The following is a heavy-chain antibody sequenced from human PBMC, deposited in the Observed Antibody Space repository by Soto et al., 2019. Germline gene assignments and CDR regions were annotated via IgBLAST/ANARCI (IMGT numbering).Heavy chain of an antibody. CDR2: IYYSGST. Sequence: SETLSLTCSVSGGSLNSADYYWSWVRQPAGKGLGWIGYIYYSGSTYFKPSLKSRVTISKETSRNQFSLRLSSGTAADTAVYYCARAIVVTIGGMDVWGQGTTVNVSS. J-gene: IGHJ6*02. D-gene: IGHD5-12*01. CDR3: ARAIVVTIGGMDV. V-gene: IGHV4-30-4*01. CDR1: GGSLNSADYY.